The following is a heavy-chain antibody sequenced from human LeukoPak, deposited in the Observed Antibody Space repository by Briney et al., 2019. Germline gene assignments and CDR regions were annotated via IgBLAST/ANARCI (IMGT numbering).Heavy chain of an antibody. CDR1: GGSFIGYY. Sequence: PSETLSLTFAVYGGSFIGYYCSGIRQPPGKGLEWIGEINHSGSTSYYPSLKSRVTISVDTSKNQFYLKLSSVTAADTPVYYCARGRTGGKPHPDYYYVRRGGLFDPRGPGTLVTVSS. D-gene: IGHD3-22*01. CDR3: ARGRTGGKPHPDYYYVRRGGLFDP. CDR2: INHSGST. J-gene: IGHJ5*02. V-gene: IGHV4-34*01.